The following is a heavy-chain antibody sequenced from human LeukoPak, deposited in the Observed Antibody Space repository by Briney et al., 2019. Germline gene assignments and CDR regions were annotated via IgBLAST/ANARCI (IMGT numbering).Heavy chain of an antibody. D-gene: IGHD3-22*01. CDR3: ASDAFYDSGGYYYY. CDR1: GGSISSSSYY. CDR2: IYHSGST. J-gene: IGHJ4*02. Sequence: SETLSLTCTVSGGSISSSSYYWGWIRQPPGKGLEWIGSIYHSGSTYYNPSLKSRVTIAVETSKNQFSLKLSSVTAADTAVYYCASDAFYDSGGYYYYWGQGTLVTVSS. V-gene: IGHV4-39*07.